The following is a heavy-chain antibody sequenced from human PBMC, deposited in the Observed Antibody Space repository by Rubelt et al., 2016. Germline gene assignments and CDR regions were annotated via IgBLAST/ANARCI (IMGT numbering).Heavy chain of an antibody. CDR2: IYYSGST. D-gene: IGHD3-22*01. CDR3: ARVGTFYFETDL. V-gene: IGHV4-39*07. Sequence: QLQLQESGPGLVKPSETLSLTCTVSGGSVGSSTYYWGWIRQPPGKGLEWIGSIYYSGSTYYNPSLKSRVTMSVDTSKNQVSRGLSSVTAADTAVYYCARVGTFYFETDLWGLGTMVTVSS. CDR1: GGSVGSSTYY. J-gene: IGHJ3*01.